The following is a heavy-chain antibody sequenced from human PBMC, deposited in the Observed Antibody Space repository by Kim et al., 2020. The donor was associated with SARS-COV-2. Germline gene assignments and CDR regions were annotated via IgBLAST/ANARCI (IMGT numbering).Heavy chain of an antibody. CDR3: PRGTPLLVTAIRAFGYGM. D-gene: IGHD2-21*02. V-gene: IGHV1-69*13. CDR2: IIPDLGTA. CDR1: GGTFRSYA. Sequence: SVKVSCKASGGTFRSYAINWVRQAPGQGLEWMGGIIPDLGTANYANKFQGRVTFTADESTTTAYMELSSLRSEDTDVYYCPRGTPLLVTAIRAFGYGM. J-gene: IGHJ6*01.